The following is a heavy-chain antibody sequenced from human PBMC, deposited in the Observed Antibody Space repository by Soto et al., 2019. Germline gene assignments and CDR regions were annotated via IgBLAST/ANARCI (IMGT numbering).Heavy chain of an antibody. D-gene: IGHD6-13*01. Sequence: EVQLVESGGGLVKPGGSLRLSCAASGFTFNDAWMSWVRQAPGKGLEWVGRIKSKTDRGTTDYAAPVKGRFTISRDDSENTLELQLNSLETEDTAVYYRTKHSSRNWFDPWGQGTLVTVSS. CDR1: GFTFNDAW. CDR2: IKSKTDRGTT. J-gene: IGHJ5*02. V-gene: IGHV3-15*01. CDR3: TKHSSRNWFDP.